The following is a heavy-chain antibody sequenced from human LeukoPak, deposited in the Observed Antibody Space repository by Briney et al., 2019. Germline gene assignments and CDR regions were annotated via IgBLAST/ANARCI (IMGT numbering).Heavy chain of an antibody. CDR1: GQSISTYW. CDR2: IYPSDSTT. V-gene: IGHV5-51*01. CDR3: ACRKYYSTWSDP. Sequence: GESLKISCKTPGQSISTYWIGWVRQMPGKGLEWMGIIYPSDSTTLYSPSFQGQVTISADKSINTAYLQWSSLKASDTAIYYCACRKYYSTWSDPWGQGTLVTVSS. D-gene: IGHD3-10*01. J-gene: IGHJ5*02.